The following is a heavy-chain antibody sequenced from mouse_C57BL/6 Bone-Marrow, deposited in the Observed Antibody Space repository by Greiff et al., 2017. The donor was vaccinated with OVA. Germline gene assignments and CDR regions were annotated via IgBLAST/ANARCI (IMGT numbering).Heavy chain of an antibody. CDR3: ASGLYYEG. J-gene: IGHJ1*03. CDR2: IYPGDGDT. V-gene: IGHV1-82*01. Sequence: VQLQQSGPELVKPGASVKISCKASGYAFSSSWMNWVKQRPGQGLEWIGRIYPGDGDTNYNGKFKGKATLTADKSSSTAYMQLSGLTSEDSAVYFCASGLYYEGWGTGTTVTVSS. CDR1: GYAFSSSW.